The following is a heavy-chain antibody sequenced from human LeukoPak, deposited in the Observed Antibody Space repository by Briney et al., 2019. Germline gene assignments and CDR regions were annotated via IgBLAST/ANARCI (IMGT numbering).Heavy chain of an antibody. Sequence: GSSLRLSCAASGFTFSRNVMHWVRQAPGKGLEWVALISYDGNNKFYAVSVKGRFTISRDDSRNTLYLEMNSLRGEDAAVYSCARGGIPTGPYYYFYYMDVWGKGAAVAVSS. J-gene: IGHJ6*03. V-gene: IGHV3-30*01. CDR2: ISYDGNNK. CDR1: GFTFSRNV. D-gene: IGHD3-10*01. CDR3: ARGGIPTGPYYYFYYMDV.